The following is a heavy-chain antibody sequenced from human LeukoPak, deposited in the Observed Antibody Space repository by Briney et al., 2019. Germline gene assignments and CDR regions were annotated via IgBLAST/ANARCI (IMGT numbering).Heavy chain of an antibody. CDR3: ASDYGGNSAFDI. J-gene: IGHJ3*02. V-gene: IGHV1-69*01. Sequence: GSSVKVSCKASGGTFSSYAISWVRQAPGQGLEWMGGVIPIFGTANYAQKFQGRVTITADESTSTAYMELSSLRSEDTAVYYCASDYGGNSAFDIWGQGTMVTVSS. D-gene: IGHD4-23*01. CDR1: GGTFSSYA. CDR2: VIPIFGTA.